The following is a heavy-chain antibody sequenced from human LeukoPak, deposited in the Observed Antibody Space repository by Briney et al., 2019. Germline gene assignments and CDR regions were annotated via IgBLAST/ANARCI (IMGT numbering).Heavy chain of an antibody. CDR1: GGSISSYY. J-gene: IGHJ5*02. CDR2: IYYSGST. D-gene: IGHD2-8*01. CDR3: AREGDKYANWFDT. V-gene: IGHV4-59*01. Sequence: SETLSLTCTVSGGSISSYYWSWIRQPPGKGLEWIGYIYYSGSTNYNPSLKSRLTISLDTSKNQFSLNLSSVTAADTAVYYCAREGDKYANWFDTWGQGSLVTVSS.